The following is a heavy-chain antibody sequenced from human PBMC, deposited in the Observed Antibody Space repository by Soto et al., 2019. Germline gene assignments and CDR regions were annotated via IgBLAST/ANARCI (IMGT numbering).Heavy chain of an antibody. CDR1: GGSISSGGYY. CDR3: ARGIAARRNWFDP. CDR2: IYYGGST. V-gene: IGHV4-31*03. D-gene: IGHD6-6*01. Sequence: TLSLTCTVSGGSISSGGYYWSWIRQHPGKGLEWIGYIYYGGSTYYNPSLKSRVTISVDTSKNQFSLKLSSVTAADTAVYYCARGIAARRNWFDPWGQGTLVTVSS. J-gene: IGHJ5*02.